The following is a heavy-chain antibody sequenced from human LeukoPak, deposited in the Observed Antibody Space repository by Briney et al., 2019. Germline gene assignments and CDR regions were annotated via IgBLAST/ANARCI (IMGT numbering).Heavy chain of an antibody. D-gene: IGHD3-3*01. Sequence: GGSLRLSCAASGFTFSDYYMSWIRQAPGKGLEWVSYISSSGSTIYYADSVKGRFTISRDNAKNSLYLQMNSLRAEDTAVYYCARDRITIFGVARSSYYGMDVWGQGTTVTVSS. CDR2: ISSSGSTI. J-gene: IGHJ6*02. V-gene: IGHV3-11*01. CDR1: GFTFSDYY. CDR3: ARDRITIFGVARSSYYGMDV.